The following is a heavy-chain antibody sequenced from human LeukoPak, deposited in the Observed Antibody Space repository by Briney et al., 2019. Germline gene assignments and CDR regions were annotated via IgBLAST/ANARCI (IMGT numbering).Heavy chain of an antibody. D-gene: IGHD5/OR15-5a*01. CDR2: ISYDGSNK. CDR1: GFTFSSYW. V-gene: IGHV3-30*18. J-gene: IGHJ4*02. CDR3: AKDREEWSSTISPFDY. Sequence: GGSLRLSCAASGFTFSSYWMSWVRQAPGKGLEWVAVISYDGSNKYYADSVKGRFTISRDNSKNTLYLQMNSLRAEDTAVYYCAKDREEWSSTISPFDYWGQGTLVTVSS.